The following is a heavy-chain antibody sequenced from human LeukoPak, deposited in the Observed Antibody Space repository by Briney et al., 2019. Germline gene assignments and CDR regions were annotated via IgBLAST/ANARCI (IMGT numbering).Heavy chain of an antibody. V-gene: IGHV4-39*07. CDR1: GGSISSGAYY. CDR2: IYYSGST. Sequence: SQTLSLTCTVSGGSISSGAYYWGWIRQPPGKGLEWIGSIYYSGSTYYNPSLKSRVTISVDTSKNQFSLKLSSVTAADTAVYYCARSYCSSTSCYAWGAYYFDYWGQGTLVTVS. CDR3: ARSYCSSTSCYAWGAYYFDY. D-gene: IGHD2-2*01. J-gene: IGHJ4*02.